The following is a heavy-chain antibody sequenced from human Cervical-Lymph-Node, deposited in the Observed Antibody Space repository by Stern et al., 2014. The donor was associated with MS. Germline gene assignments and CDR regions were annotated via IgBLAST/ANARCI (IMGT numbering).Heavy chain of an antibody. CDR3: TRGWSA. CDR2: MNPDSGDT. J-gene: IGHJ4*02. D-gene: IGHD3-3*01. V-gene: IGHV1-8*01. CDR1: GYTFTSDD. Sequence: VQLLESGAEVKKPGASLKVSCKASGYTFTSDDINWVRQVPGQGLEWMGWMNPDSGDTGYAQKFRGKFTITRDLSISTAYMEMTRLKSEDTAVYYCTRGWSAWGQGTLVTVSS.